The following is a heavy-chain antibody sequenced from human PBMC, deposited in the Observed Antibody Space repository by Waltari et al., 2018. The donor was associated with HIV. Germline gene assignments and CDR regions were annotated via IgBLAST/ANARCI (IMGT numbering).Heavy chain of an antibody. CDR2: ISSTSFNI. J-gene: IGHJ6*02. V-gene: IGHV3-11*01. D-gene: IGHD2-21*02. CDR3: ARDTLNFYFGLDL. CDR1: DFTFGDYA. Sequence: QLVESGGRLVQSGGSLRLSCVASDFTFGDYAMTWVRQPPGKGLQWIAYISSTSFNIKDADSVKCRFTISRDNTKKSLDLQMDNLRGDDTATYYCARDTLNFYFGLDLWGQGTTVSVSS.